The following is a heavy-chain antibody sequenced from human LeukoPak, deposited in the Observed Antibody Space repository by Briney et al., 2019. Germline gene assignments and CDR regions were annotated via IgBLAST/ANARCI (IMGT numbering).Heavy chain of an antibody. CDR1: GVAFSNYY. V-gene: IGHV4-34*01. CDR2: INHSGYT. J-gene: IGHJ4*02. D-gene: IGHD6-19*01. CDR3: TRAVAGHPD. Sequence: PSETLSLTCAVSGVAFSNYYWSWVRQSQRKGLEWIGEINHSGYTNYNPSLKSRVTMSIDTSKNQFSQMLTSGTAANTAVYYCTRAVAGHPDWGQGTLVTVSS.